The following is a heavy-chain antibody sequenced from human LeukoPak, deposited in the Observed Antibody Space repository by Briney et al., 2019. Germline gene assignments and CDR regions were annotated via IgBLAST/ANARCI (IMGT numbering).Heavy chain of an antibody. J-gene: IGHJ4*02. V-gene: IGHV3-21*01. CDR1: GFTFSSYW. Sequence: GGSLRLSCAASGFTFSSYWMNWVRQAPGKGLEWVSSISSSSSYIYYADSVKGRFTISRDNAKNSLYLQMNSLRAEDTAVYYCARADYDSSGYPGQDFDYWGQGTLVTVSS. CDR2: ISSSSSYI. CDR3: ARADYDSSGYPGQDFDY. D-gene: IGHD3-22*01.